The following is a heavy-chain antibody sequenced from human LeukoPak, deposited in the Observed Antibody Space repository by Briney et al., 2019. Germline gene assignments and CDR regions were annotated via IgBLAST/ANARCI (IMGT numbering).Heavy chain of an antibody. CDR1: GGSFSGYY. J-gene: IGHJ4*02. CDR3: ATPLGYGDPFDY. Sequence: SESLSLTCAVYGGSFSGYYWSWIRQPAGKGLEWIGEINHSGSTNYNPSLKSRVTISVDTSKNQFSLKLSSVTAADTAVYYCATPLGYGDPFDYWGQGTLVTVSS. V-gene: IGHV4-34*01. D-gene: IGHD4-17*01. CDR2: INHSGST.